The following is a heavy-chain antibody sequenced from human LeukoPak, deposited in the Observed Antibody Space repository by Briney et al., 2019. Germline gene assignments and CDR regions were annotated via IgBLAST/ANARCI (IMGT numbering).Heavy chain of an antibody. D-gene: IGHD2-15*01. CDR3: TRGSCSGGSCQGSDY. CDR2: IRSKAYGGTT. V-gene: IGHV3-49*04. J-gene: IGHJ4*02. Sequence: GGSLRLSCTASGFTLGDYAMSWVRQAPGKGLEGVGFIRSKAYGGTTEYAASVKGRFTISRDDSKRIPYLQMNSLKTEDTGVYYCTRGSCSGGSCQGSDYWGQGTLVTVSS. CDR1: GFTLGDYA.